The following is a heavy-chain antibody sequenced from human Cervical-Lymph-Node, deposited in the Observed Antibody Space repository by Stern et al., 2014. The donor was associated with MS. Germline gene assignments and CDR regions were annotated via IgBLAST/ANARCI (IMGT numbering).Heavy chain of an antibody. CDR3: AHRSYDSSGLFDY. Sequence: QVTLRESGPTLVKPTETLTLTCTVSGFSLSTSGVSVGWIRQPPGQALEXLALIYWDDEQRYSPSLQSRLSITKDTSKNQVALTMTNMDPVETATYYCAHRSYDSSGLFDYWGQGILVTVSS. V-gene: IGHV2-5*02. J-gene: IGHJ4*02. CDR1: GFSLSTSGVS. CDR2: IYWDDEQ. D-gene: IGHD3-22*01.